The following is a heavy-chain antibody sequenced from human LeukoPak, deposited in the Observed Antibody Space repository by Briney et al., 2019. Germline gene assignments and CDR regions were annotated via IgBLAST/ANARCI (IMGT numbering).Heavy chain of an antibody. Sequence: GESLNISCKGSGYSFTSYWIGWVRQMPGKGLEWMGIIYPGDSDTRYSPSFQGQVTISADKSISTAYLQWSSLKASDTAIYYCARGDLVRGVIITFDYWGQGTLVTVSS. J-gene: IGHJ4*02. D-gene: IGHD3-10*01. CDR1: GYSFTSYW. V-gene: IGHV5-51*01. CDR2: IYPGDSDT. CDR3: ARGDLVRGVIITFDY.